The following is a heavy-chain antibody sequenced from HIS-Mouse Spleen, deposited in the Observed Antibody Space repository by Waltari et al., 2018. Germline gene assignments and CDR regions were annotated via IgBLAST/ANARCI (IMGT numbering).Heavy chain of an antibody. Sequence: QVQLQQWGAGLLKPSETLSLTCAVYGGSFSGYYWSWIRQPPGKGLEWIGEMNHSGSTNSNPSLKGRVTISVDTSKNQFSLKLSSVTAADTAVYYCARGALRGSYYWGEYFQHWGQGTLVTVSS. D-gene: IGHD1-26*01. J-gene: IGHJ1*01. V-gene: IGHV4-34*01. CDR3: ARGALRGSYYWGEYFQH. CDR1: GGSFSGYY. CDR2: MNHSGST.